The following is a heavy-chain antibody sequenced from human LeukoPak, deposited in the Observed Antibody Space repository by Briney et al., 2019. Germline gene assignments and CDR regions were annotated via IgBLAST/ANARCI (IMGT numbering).Heavy chain of an antibody. CDR3: ARAPDYSVSGRDPHY. CDR1: GFTFSSYA. J-gene: IGHJ4*01. V-gene: IGHV3-30*04. Sequence: GGSLRLSCAASGFTFSSYAMHWVRQAPGKGLEWVAVISYDGSNKYYADSVKGRFTISRDNSKNTLYLQMNSLRAEDTGVYYCARAPDYSVSGRDPHYWGRGTLVIVSS. CDR2: ISYDGSNK. D-gene: IGHD3-10*01.